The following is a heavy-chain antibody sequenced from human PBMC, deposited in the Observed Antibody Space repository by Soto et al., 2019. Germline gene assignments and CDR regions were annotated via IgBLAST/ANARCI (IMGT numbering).Heavy chain of an antibody. CDR3: ARDGTYNWV. V-gene: IGHV3-66*01. CDR2: IYSGGAT. J-gene: IGHJ4*02. D-gene: IGHD1-1*01. CDR1: GFTVSNNS. Sequence: EVQLVESGGGLVQPGGSLRLSCAASGFTVSNNSMRWVRQAPGKGLEWVSLIYSGGATYYADSVKGRFTISRDNSKNTLYLQMNSLTAEDTAVYYCARDGTYNWVGGQGILVTVSS.